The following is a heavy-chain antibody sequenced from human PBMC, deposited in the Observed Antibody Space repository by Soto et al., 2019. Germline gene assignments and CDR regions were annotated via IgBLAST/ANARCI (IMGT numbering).Heavy chain of an antibody. D-gene: IGHD2-2*01. CDR1: GFTFSTCW. Sequence: GGSLRLSCAASGFTFSTCWMHWVRQAPGKGLVWVSRINSDGSSTTYADSVKGRFTISRDNAKNTLYLQMNSLRAEDTAVYYCARDPDIVVAPAAMEAMDVWGQGTTVTVSS. J-gene: IGHJ6*02. V-gene: IGHV3-74*01. CDR2: INSDGSST. CDR3: ARDPDIVVAPAAMEAMDV.